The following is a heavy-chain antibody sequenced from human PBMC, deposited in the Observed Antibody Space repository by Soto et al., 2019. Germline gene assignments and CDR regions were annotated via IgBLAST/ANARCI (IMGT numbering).Heavy chain of an antibody. CDR2: IIPILGIA. CDR3: ASGGLQCSSWYWFDL. CDR1: GGTFSSYT. Sequence: QVQLVQSGAEVKKPGSSVKVSCKASGGTFSSYTISWVRQAPGQGLEWMGRIIPILGIANYAQKFQGRVTITAGKSASTAYGELSSLWSEDRAVYYCASGGLQCSSWYWFDLWGQGTPVTVSS. D-gene: IGHD6-13*01. V-gene: IGHV1-69*02. J-gene: IGHJ5*01.